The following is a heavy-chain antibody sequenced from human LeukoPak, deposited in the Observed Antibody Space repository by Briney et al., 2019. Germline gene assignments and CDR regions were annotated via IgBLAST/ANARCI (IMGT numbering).Heavy chain of an antibody. Sequence: GGSLSLSCAASGFTFSNFAMSWVRQAPGKGLVWVSRINSDGSSTSYADSVKGRFTISRDNAKNTLYLQMNSLRAEDTAVYYCARGRGGPAAMPAYASYYYYYMDVWGKGTTVTVSS. CDR1: GFTFSNFA. J-gene: IGHJ6*03. CDR2: INSDGSST. D-gene: IGHD2-2*01. V-gene: IGHV3-74*01. CDR3: ARGRGGPAAMPAYASYYYYYMDV.